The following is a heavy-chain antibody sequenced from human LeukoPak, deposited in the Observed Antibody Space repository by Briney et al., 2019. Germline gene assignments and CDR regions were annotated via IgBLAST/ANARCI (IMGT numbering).Heavy chain of an antibody. CDR2: ISSSSSFI. J-gene: IGHJ3*02. CDR3: ARDVLIAADGVIRLDAFDI. CDR1: GFTFSSYN. D-gene: IGHD6-13*01. V-gene: IGHV3-21*01. Sequence: GGSLRLSCAASGFTFSSYNMNWVRQTPGKGLEWVSSISSSSSFIYYADSVKGRFTISRDNAKNSLYLQMNSLRAEDTAVYYRARDVLIAADGVIRLDAFDIWGQGTVVTVSS.